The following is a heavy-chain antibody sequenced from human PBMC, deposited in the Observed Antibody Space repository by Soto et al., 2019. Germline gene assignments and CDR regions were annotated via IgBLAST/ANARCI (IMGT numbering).Heavy chain of an antibody. CDR3: ARVDYDFWSRQHYYFDY. CDR2: ISGYKGHT. V-gene: IGHV1-18*01. D-gene: IGHD3-3*01. Sequence: QVQLVQSGAEVKKPGASVKVSCKASGYTFTSYGISWVRQAPGQGIEWMGWISGYKGHTNYAQKLQGRVTMTTDTSTSTAYMELGSLRSDDTAVYYCARVDYDFWSRQHYYFDYCGQGPLVTVSS. CDR1: GYTFTSYG. J-gene: IGHJ4*02.